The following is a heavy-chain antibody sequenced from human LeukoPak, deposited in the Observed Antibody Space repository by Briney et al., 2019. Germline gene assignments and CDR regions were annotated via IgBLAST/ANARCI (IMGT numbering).Heavy chain of an antibody. Sequence: GGSLRLSCAASGFTFSSYGMHWVRQAPGKGLEWVAVISYDGSNKYYADSVKGRFTISRDNSKNTLYLQMNSLRAEDTTVYYCVKDGLGSYFGYWGQGTLVTVSS. D-gene: IGHD3-10*01. CDR3: VKDGLGSYFGY. CDR1: GFTFSSYG. J-gene: IGHJ4*02. V-gene: IGHV3-30*18. CDR2: ISYDGSNK.